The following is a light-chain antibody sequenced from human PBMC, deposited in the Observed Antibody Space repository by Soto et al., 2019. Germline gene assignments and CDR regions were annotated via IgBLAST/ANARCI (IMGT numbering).Light chain of an antibody. CDR2: EAT. Sequence: QSALTQPASLSGAPGQSITISCTGTSSDIGRYNLVSWYQQHPGKPPKLMIYEATKRPSGVSNRFSGSKSGNTASLTISGLQAEDEADYYCSLYASTNTFMFGGGTKVTVL. J-gene: IGLJ3*02. CDR1: SSDIGRYNL. CDR3: SLYASTNTFM. V-gene: IGLV2-23*02.